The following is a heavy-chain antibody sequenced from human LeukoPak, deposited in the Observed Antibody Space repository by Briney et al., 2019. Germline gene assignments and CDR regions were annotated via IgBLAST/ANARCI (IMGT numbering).Heavy chain of an antibody. V-gene: IGHV3-74*01. CDR2: INTDGNSI. Sequence: PGGSLRLSCAASGFTFNSYWMHWVRQAPGKGLVWVARINTDGNSISYADSVKSRFAISRDNAKNTLYLQMNSLRAADTAVYYCARGPKGYDSSGPLDYWGQGTLVTVSS. D-gene: IGHD3-22*01. CDR1: GFTFNSYW. J-gene: IGHJ4*02. CDR3: ARGPKGYDSSGPLDY.